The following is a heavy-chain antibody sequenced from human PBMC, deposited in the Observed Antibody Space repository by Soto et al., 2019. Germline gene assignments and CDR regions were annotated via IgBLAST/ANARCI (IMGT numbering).Heavy chain of an antibody. CDR1: GFSFSSYG. J-gene: IGHJ4*02. Sequence: QVQLVESGGGVVQPGRSLRLSCAASGFSFSSYGMHWVRQAPGKGLEWVAVKIYDGTNKYYADSVKGRFTISRDNSKNTLYLQMNSLRAEDTAVYYCAKGEDRYNWNIFDYWGQGTLVTVSS. CDR2: KIYDGTNK. D-gene: IGHD1-20*01. CDR3: AKGEDRYNWNIFDY. V-gene: IGHV3-30*18.